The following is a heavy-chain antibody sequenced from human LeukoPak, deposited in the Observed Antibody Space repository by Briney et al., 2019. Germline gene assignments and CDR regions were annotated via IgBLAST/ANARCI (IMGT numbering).Heavy chain of an antibody. J-gene: IGHJ5*02. CDR2: IYYSGST. CDR1: GGSISSYY. Sequence: PSETLSLTCTVSGGSISSYYWSWIRQPPGKGLEWIGYIYYSGSTNYNPSLKSRVTISVDTSKNQFSLKLSSVTAADTAVYYCARDSGTTGEVKFDPWGQGSLVTVSS. CDR3: ARDSGTTGEVKFDP. D-gene: IGHD4-17*01. V-gene: IGHV4-59*01.